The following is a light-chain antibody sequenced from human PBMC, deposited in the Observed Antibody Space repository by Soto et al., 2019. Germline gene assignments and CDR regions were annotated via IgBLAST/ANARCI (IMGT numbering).Light chain of an antibody. V-gene: IGLV2-14*01. CDR3: SSYTSSSRLL. CDR2: EVS. J-gene: IGLJ2*01. CDR1: NSDIGAYKY. Sequence: QSVLTQPASVSGSPGQSITISCTGTNSDIGAYKYVSWYQQQPGKAPKLMIYEVSNRPSWVSDRFSGSKSGNTASLTISGLQVEDEADYYCSSYTSSSRLLFGGGTKVTVL.